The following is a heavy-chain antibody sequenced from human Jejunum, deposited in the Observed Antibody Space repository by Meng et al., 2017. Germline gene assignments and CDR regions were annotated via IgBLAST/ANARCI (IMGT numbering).Heavy chain of an antibody. J-gene: IGHJ4*02. CDR1: GGSISDYY. CDR2: MNDNGST. V-gene: IGHV4-34*01. D-gene: IGHD4-11*01. Sequence: QVKLXXXGAGLXKPSETLXLXCAVYGGSISDYYWTWIRHPPGKGLXWIGGMNDNGSTNXNPSLKXXXTIXVXTSKSXFYLRVSXXXAADTXVYYXXRXNEYSNYGADFWGQGTLVTVSS. CDR3: XRXNEYSNYGADF.